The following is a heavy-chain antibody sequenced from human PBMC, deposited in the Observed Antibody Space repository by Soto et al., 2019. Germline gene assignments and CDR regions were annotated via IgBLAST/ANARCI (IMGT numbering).Heavy chain of an antibody. Sequence: GGSLRLSCAASGFTFSSYSMNWVRQAPGKGLEWVSSISSSSSYIYYADSVKGRFTISRDNAKNSLYLQMNSLRAEDTAVYYCARGRIVVVVAATSDAFDIWGQGTMVTVSS. CDR1: GFTFSSYS. CDR2: ISSSSSYI. J-gene: IGHJ3*02. CDR3: ARGRIVVVVAATSDAFDI. D-gene: IGHD2-15*01. V-gene: IGHV3-21*01.